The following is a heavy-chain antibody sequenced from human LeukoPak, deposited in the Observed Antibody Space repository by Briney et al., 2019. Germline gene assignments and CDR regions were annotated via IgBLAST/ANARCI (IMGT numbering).Heavy chain of an antibody. J-gene: IGHJ4*02. CDR3: ARLDVDTADDY. CDR2: ISSSGSTI. Sequence: GGSLTLSCAASGFIFSSYEMNWVRQAAGKGLEWVSYISSSGSTIYYADSVKGRFTISRDNAKNSLYLQMNSLRAEDTAVYYCARLDVDTADDYWGQGTLVTVSS. V-gene: IGHV3-48*03. D-gene: IGHD5-18*01. CDR1: GFIFSSYE.